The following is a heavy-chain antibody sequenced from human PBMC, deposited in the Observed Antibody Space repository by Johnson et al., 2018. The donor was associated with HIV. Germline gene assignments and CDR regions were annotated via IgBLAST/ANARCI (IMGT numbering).Heavy chain of an antibody. CDR3: ARDNIVLMVGGAFDI. V-gene: IGHV3-30-3*01. Sequence: QVQLVESGGGVVQPGRSLRLSCAASGFTFSSHAMHWVRQAPGKGLEWVAVISYDGSNKYYADSVKGRFTISRDNSKNTLYLQMNSLRAEDTAVYYCARDNIVLMVGGAFDIWGQGTMVTVSS. D-gene: IGHD2-8*01. J-gene: IGHJ3*02. CDR2: ISYDGSNK. CDR1: GFTFSSHA.